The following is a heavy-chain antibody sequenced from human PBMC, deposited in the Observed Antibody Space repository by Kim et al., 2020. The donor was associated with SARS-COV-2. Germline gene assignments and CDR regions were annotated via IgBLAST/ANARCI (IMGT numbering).Heavy chain of an antibody. Sequence: SETLSLTCTVSGGSVNRNHYYWTWIWQPPGKGLEWIGDVYYTGSTNYNPSLKSRVTISVDTSNNQFSLRLTSVIAADTAVYYCAREVKYGSGSYRDGMDVWGQGTTVTVSS. CDR1: GGSVNRNHYY. V-gene: IGHV4-61*01. D-gene: IGHD3-10*01. CDR2: VYYTGST. CDR3: AREVKYGSGSYRDGMDV. J-gene: IGHJ6*02.